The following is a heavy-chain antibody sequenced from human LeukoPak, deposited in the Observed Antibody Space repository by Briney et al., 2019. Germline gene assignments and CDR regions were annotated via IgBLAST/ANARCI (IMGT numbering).Heavy chain of an antibody. Sequence: SETLSLTCAVYGGSFSGYYWSWIRQPPGKGLEWIGEINHSGSTNYNPSLKSRVTISVDTSKNQFSLKLSSVTAADTAVYYCASWEYSSSSGGDYWGQGTLVTVPS. D-gene: IGHD6-6*01. CDR1: GGSFSGYY. CDR2: INHSGST. CDR3: ASWEYSSSSGGDY. J-gene: IGHJ4*02. V-gene: IGHV4-34*01.